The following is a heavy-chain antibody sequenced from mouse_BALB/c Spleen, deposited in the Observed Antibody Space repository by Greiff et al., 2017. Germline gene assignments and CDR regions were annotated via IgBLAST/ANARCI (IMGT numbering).Heavy chain of an antibody. D-gene: IGHD1-1*01. CDR3: ARNYYGSSYNYAMDY. Sequence: VQLQQSGPELVKPGASVKISCKASGYSFTGYYMHWVKQSHVKSLEWIGRINPYNGATSYNQNFKDKASLTVDKSSSTAYMELHSLTSEDSAVYYCARNYYGSSYNYAMDYWGQGTSVTVSS. J-gene: IGHJ4*01. CDR1: GYSFTGYY. CDR2: INPYNGAT. V-gene: IGHV1-31*01.